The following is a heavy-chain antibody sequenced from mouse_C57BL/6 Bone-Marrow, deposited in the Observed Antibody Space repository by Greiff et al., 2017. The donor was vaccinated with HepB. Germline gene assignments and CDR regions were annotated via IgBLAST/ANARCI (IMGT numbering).Heavy chain of an antibody. Sequence: VQLQQSGAELVKPGASVKISCKASGYAFSSYWMNWVKQRPGKGLEWIGQIYPGDGDTNYNGKFKGKATLTADKSSSTAYMQLSSLTSEDSAVYFCARSAITTVVRFDYWGQGTTLTVSS. CDR1: GYAFSSYW. V-gene: IGHV1-80*01. CDR3: ARSAITTVVRFDY. J-gene: IGHJ2*01. D-gene: IGHD1-1*01. CDR2: IYPGDGDT.